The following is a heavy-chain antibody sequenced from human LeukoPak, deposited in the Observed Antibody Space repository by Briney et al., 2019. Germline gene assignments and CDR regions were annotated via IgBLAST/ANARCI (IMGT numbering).Heavy chain of an antibody. J-gene: IGHJ4*02. Sequence: PSETLSLTCTVSGGSISSSSYYWGWIRQPPGKGLEWIGSIYYSGSTYYNPSLKSRVTISVDTSKNQFSLKLSSVTAADTAVYYCARRGHYDSSGGDWGYWGQGTLVTVSS. CDR2: IYYSGST. D-gene: IGHD3-22*01. V-gene: IGHV4-39*01. CDR3: ARRGHYDSSGGDWGY. CDR1: GGSISSSSYY.